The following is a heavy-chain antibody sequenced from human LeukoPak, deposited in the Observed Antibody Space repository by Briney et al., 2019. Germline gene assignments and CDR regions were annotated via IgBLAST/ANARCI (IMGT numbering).Heavy chain of an antibody. CDR3: WTFGDYYDNSSGERRDY. D-gene: IGHD3-22*01. CDR2: INPNSGGT. V-gene: IGHV1-2*06. J-gene: IGHJ4*02. CDR1: GDTFTGYH. Sequence: ASVKVSCKASGDTFTGYHMHWVRQAPGQGPEWMGRINPNSGGTDYAQRFQDRVTMTRDTSISTAYMELSRLRSDDTAIYYCWTFGDYYDNSSGERRDYWGQGTLVTVSS.